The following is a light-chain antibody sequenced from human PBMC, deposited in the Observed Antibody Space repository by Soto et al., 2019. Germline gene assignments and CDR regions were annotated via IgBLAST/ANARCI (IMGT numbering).Light chain of an antibody. Sequence: EVGLTQSPGTLSLSPVERATLSCRASQSVSSTYLAWYQQKPGQAPRLLIYGASSRAADIPDRFTGSGSGTDFTLTISRLEPEDFAVYYCQQYGSSSWTFSQATNVEIK. CDR2: GAS. V-gene: IGKV3-20*01. J-gene: IGKJ1*01. CDR3: QQYGSSSWT. CDR1: QSVSSTY.